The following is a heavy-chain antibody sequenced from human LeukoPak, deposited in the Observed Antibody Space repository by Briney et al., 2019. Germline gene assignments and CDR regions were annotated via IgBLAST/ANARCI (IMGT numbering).Heavy chain of an antibody. V-gene: IGHV4-39*07. D-gene: IGHD2-2*01. CDR3: ARGWASCYECRWPKKPKYYFDY. CDR1: GGSISSSSYY. Sequence: PSETLSLTCTVSGGSISSSSYYWGWIRQPPGKGLEWIGSIYYSGSTYYNPSLKSRVTISVDTSKNQFSLKLSSVTAADTAVYYCARGWASCYECRWPKKPKYYFDYWGQGTLVTVSS. J-gene: IGHJ4*02. CDR2: IYYSGST.